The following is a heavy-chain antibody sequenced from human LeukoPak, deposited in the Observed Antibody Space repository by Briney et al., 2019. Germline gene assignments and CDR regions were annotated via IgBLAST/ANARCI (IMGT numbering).Heavy chain of an antibody. D-gene: IGHD3-9*01. CDR2: ISRNGETI. J-gene: IGHJ4*02. Sequence: KPGGSLRLSCAASGFIFGDYYMSWIRQAPGKGLEWVAYISRNGETIYYADSVKGRFTISRDNSKNSVYLQMNSLTAEDTAVYYCARNDPLTGYFNPPDFWGQGTLVTVSS. CDR3: ARNDPLTGYFNPPDF. CDR1: GFIFGDYY. V-gene: IGHV3-11*01.